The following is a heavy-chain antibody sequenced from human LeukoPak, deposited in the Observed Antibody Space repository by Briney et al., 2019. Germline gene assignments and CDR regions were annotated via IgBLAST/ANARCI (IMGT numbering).Heavy chain of an antibody. V-gene: IGHV4-61*08. CDR2: IYYSGST. J-gene: IGHJ3*02. CDR1: GGSISSGGYY. D-gene: IGHD6-19*01. CDR3: ASSYSSGWYMLGAFDI. Sequence: SETLSLTCTVSGGSISSGGYYWSWIRQPPGKGLEWIGYIYYSGSTNYNPSLKSRVTISVDTSKNQFSLKLSSVTAADTAVYYCASSYSSGWYMLGAFDIWGQGTMVTVSS.